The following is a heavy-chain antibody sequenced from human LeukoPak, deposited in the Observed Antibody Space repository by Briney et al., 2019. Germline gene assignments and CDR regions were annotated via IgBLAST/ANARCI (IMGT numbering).Heavy chain of an antibody. V-gene: IGHV1-18*01. D-gene: IGHD3-10*01. Sequence: ASVKVSCKASGYTFTSYGISWVRQAPGQGLEWMGWINTYNGNTNYAQKLQGRVTMTTDTSTSTAYMELRSLRSDDTAVYYCARGENYSYGSGSPYNWFDPWGQGTLVTVSS. CDR2: INTYNGNT. CDR1: GYTFTSYG. J-gene: IGHJ5*02. CDR3: ARGENYSYGSGSPYNWFDP.